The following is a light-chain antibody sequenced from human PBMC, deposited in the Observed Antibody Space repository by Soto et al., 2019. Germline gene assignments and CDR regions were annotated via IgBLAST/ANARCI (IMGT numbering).Light chain of an antibody. CDR2: DTS. CDR1: TGAVTSGHY. J-gene: IGLJ2*01. CDR3: LLSYSGARQV. Sequence: QAVVTQEPSLTVSPGGTVTLTCGSSTGAVTSGHYPYWFQQKPGQAPRTLIYDTSNKHSWTPARFSGSLLGGKAALTLSGAQPEDEAEYYCLLSYSGARQVFGGGIKLTVL. V-gene: IGLV7-46*01.